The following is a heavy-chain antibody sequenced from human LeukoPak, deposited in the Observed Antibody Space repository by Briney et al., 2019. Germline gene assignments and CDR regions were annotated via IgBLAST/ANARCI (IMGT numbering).Heavy chain of an antibody. D-gene: IGHD5-18*01. V-gene: IGHV5-51*01. CDR1: GYSFNTYW. J-gene: IGHJ4*02. CDR2: IFPHDSDT. CDR3: ARGGYSYGYVDH. Sequence: GESLKISCKGSGYSFNTYWIAWVRQMPGKGLEWLGIIFPHDSDTRYSPSFQGQVTISADKSITTAYLQWSSLRASDTALYYCARGGYSYGYVDHWGQGTLVTVSS.